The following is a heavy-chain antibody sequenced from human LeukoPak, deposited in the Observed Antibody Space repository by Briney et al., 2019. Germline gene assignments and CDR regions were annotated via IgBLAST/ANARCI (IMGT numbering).Heavy chain of an antibody. CDR2: ISSSSSYI. CDR1: GFTFSSYS. CDR3: ARARRYYYDSRREAFDI. D-gene: IGHD3-22*01. Sequence: GGSLRLSCAASGFTFSSYSMNWVRQAPGKGLEWVSSISSSSSYIYYADSVKGRFTISRDNAKNSLYLQMNSLRAEDTAVYYCARARRYYYDSRREAFDIWGQGTMVTVSS. J-gene: IGHJ3*02. V-gene: IGHV3-21*01.